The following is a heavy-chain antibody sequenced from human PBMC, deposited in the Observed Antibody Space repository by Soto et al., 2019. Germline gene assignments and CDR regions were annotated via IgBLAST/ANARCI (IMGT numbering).Heavy chain of an antibody. Sequence: EVQLVESGGDLVQRGGSLRLSCAASGFPFSSYWMHWVRHTPGKGLDWVARISGDGVTTYYADSVTGRFTVSRDNAKNTLSLQISGLRAEDTAVYLCAREYYGLLTGYYTDYWGQGTLVSVSS. CDR1: GFPFSSYW. J-gene: IGHJ4*02. CDR3: AREYYGLLTGYYTDY. V-gene: IGHV3-74*01. CDR2: ISGDGVTT. D-gene: IGHD3-9*01.